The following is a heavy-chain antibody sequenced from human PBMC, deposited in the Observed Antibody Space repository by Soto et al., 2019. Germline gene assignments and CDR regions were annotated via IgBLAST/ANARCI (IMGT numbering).Heavy chain of an antibody. CDR1: GFTVSSKY. Sequence: PGGSLRLSCAASGFTVSSKYMSWVRQAPGKGLEWVSLINSDGSSTSYADSVKGRFTISRDNAKNTLYLQMNSLRAEDTAVYYCVRTSLVVAAATREDYWGQGTLVTVS. CDR3: VRTSLVVAAATREDY. J-gene: IGHJ4*02. V-gene: IGHV3-74*01. D-gene: IGHD2-15*01. CDR2: INSDGSST.